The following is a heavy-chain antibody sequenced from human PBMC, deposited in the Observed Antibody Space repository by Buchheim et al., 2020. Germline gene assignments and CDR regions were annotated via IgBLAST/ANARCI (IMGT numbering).Heavy chain of an antibody. J-gene: IGHJ5*02. D-gene: IGHD3-10*01. Sequence: QVQLRESGPGLVKPSQTLSLTCTVSGGSISRGDYYWSWIRQPPGKGLEWIGYIYYNGSPLYNQSLRSRVTMSVDTSTKQFFLKLSSVTAADTAVYYCARGDYNGWGSPTEAWFDPWGPGTLITVSS. CDR2: IYYNGSP. V-gene: IGHV4-30-4*01. CDR3: ARGDYNGWGSPTEAWFDP. CDR1: GGSISRGDYY.